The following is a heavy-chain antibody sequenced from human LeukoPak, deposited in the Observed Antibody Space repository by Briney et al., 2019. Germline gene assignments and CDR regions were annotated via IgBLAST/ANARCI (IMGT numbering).Heavy chain of an antibody. Sequence: GGSLRLSGAASGFTFSSYAMHWVRQAPGKGLEWVAVISYDGSNKYYADSVKGRFTISRDNSKNTMYLQRNSLKAEDTAVYYCAKDHRVTIFGVVIPHFDYWGQGTLVTVSS. J-gene: IGHJ4*02. CDR3: AKDHRVTIFGVVIPHFDY. CDR2: ISYDGSNK. V-gene: IGHV3-30*04. D-gene: IGHD3-3*01. CDR1: GFTFSSYA.